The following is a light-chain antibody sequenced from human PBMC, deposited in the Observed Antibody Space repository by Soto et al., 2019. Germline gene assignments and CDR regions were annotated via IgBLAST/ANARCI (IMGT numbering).Light chain of an antibody. J-gene: IGKJ1*01. CDR3: XQSGSSPWT. CDR2: GAS. V-gene: IGKV3-20*01. CDR1: QSVSSNY. Sequence: EIVLTQSPGTLSLSAGDRATLSCRASQSVSSNYLAWYQQKPGQTPRLLIYGASSRATGIPDRFSGSGSGXDFTLXISRLEPEDFAVXXCXQSGSSPWTFGQGTKVEIK.